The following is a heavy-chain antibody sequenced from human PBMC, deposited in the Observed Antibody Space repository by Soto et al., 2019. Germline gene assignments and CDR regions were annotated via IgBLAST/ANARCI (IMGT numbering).Heavy chain of an antibody. D-gene: IGHD2-2*02. V-gene: IGHV3-48*02. CDR2: ISSSSSTI. J-gene: IGHJ4*02. CDR3: ARAXVVVPAAIAASADYFDY. Sequence: RESLRLSCAASGFTFSSYSMNWVRQAPGKGLEWVSYISSSSSTIYYADSVKGRFTISRDNAKNSLYLQMNSLRDEDTAVYYCARAXVVVPAAIAASADYFDYWGQGTLVTVSS. CDR1: GFTFSSYS.